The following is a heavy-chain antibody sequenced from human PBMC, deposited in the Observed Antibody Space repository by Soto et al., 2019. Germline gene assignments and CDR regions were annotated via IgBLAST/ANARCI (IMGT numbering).Heavy chain of an antibody. D-gene: IGHD1-26*01. Sequence: SETLSLTCTVSGGSISSYYWSWIRQPPGKGLEWIGYIYYSGGTNYNPSLKSRVTISVDTSKNQFSLKLSSVTAADTAVYYCARHGIVGATVWFVPWGQGTLVT. CDR2: IYYSGGT. V-gene: IGHV4-59*08. J-gene: IGHJ5*02. CDR3: ARHGIVGATVWFVP. CDR1: GGSISSYY.